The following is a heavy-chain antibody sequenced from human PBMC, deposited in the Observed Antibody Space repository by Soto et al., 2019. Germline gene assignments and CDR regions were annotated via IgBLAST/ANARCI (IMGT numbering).Heavy chain of an antibody. V-gene: IGHV3-64*01. CDR2: ISSNGGIT. CDR3: VRDTSFDY. D-gene: IGHD3-16*01. CDR1: GFTFSSYD. J-gene: IGHJ4*02. Sequence: EVQLVESGGGLVQPGGSLRLSSAASGFTFSSYDMHWVRRAPGKGLEYISAISSNGGITYYANSVKGRFTISRDNSKNMMYLQMGSLRAEDMAVYYCVRDTSFDYWGQGTLVTVSS.